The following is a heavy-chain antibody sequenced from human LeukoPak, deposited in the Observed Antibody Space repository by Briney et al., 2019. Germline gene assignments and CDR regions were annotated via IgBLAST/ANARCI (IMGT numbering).Heavy chain of an antibody. CDR2: INHSGST. Sequence: SETLSLTCTVSGGSISSYYWSWIRQPPGKGLEWIGEINHSGSTNYNPSLKSRVTISVDTSKNQFSLKLSSVTAADTAVYYCARVRQGYCSGGSCYWMSDAFDIRGQGTMVTVPS. CDR3: ARVRQGYCSGGSCYWMSDAFDI. D-gene: IGHD2-15*01. J-gene: IGHJ3*02. CDR1: GGSISSYY. V-gene: IGHV4-34*01.